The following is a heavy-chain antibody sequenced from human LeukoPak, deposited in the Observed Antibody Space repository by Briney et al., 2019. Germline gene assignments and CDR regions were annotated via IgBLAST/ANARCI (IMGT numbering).Heavy chain of an antibody. CDR1: GFTFSSYG. V-gene: IGHV3-23*01. Sequence: GGSLRLSCAASGFTFSSYGMSWVRQAPGKGLEWVSFITTSGATSSYADSVKGRFTISRDNPRNTLYMQMNSLRDEDTALYYCAIMHGYYDGSGYWVQWGQGTLVTVSS. CDR2: ITTSGATS. CDR3: AIMHGYYDGSGYWVQ. J-gene: IGHJ4*02. D-gene: IGHD3-22*01.